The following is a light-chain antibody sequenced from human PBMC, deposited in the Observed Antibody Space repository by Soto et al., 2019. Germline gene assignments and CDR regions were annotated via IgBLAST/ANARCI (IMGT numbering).Light chain of an antibody. CDR3: QQYGSSYPWT. V-gene: IGKV3-20*01. Sequence: EIVLTQSPGTLSLSPGERATLSCRASQSVSSSYLAWYQQKPGQAPRLLIYGASSRATGIPDRFSGSGSGADFTLTIRRLEPEDFAVYYCQQYGSSYPWTLGQGTKVDIK. CDR2: GAS. J-gene: IGKJ1*01. CDR1: QSVSSSY.